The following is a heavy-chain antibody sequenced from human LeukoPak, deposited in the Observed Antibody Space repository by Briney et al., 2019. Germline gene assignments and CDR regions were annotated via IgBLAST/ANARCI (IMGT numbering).Heavy chain of an antibody. CDR3: ARAPGYYDILTGLQEPAFDI. CDR2: IYYSGST. D-gene: IGHD3-9*01. Sequence: PLETLSLTCTVSGGFISSYYWSWIRQPPGKGLEWIGYIYYSGSTNYNPSLKSRVTISVDTSKNQFSLKLSSVTAADTAVYYCARAPGYYDILTGLQEPAFDIWGQGTMVTVSS. V-gene: IGHV4-59*01. CDR1: GGFISSYY. J-gene: IGHJ3*02.